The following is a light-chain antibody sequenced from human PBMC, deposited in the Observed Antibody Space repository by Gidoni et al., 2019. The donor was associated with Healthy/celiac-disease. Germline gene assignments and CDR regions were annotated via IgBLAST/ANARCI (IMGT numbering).Light chain of an antibody. J-gene: IGKJ1*01. CDR2: AAS. Sequence: DIQMTQSPSPLSASVGDRVTITCRASQSISSYLNWYQQKPRKAPKLLIYAASSLQSGVPSRFSGSGSGTDFTLTISSLQPEDFATYYCQQSYSTLWTFGQGTKVEIK. V-gene: IGKV1-39*01. CDR3: QQSYSTLWT. CDR1: QSISSY.